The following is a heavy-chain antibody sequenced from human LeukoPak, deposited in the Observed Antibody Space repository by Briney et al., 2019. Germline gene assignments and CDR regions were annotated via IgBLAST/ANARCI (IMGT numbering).Heavy chain of an antibody. CDR1: GFTFSTYY. J-gene: IGHJ3*02. D-gene: IGHD3-22*01. CDR2: ITTSSSYI. CDR3: AREKHYYDSSGYYYAGDFDI. V-gene: IGHV3-21*04. Sequence: PGGSLRLSRAASGFTFSTYYMNWVRQPPGKGLERVSSITTSSSYIYYADSVKGRFTISRDNAKNSLYLQMNSLRAEDTALYYCAREKHYYDSSGYYYAGDFDIWGQGTMVTVSS.